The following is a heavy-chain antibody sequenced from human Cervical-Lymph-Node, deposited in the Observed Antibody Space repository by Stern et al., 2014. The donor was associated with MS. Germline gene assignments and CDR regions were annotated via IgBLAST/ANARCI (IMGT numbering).Heavy chain of an antibody. J-gene: IGHJ6*02. CDR1: GFAFDDYA. V-gene: IGHV3-9*01. D-gene: IGHD3-3*01. Sequence: EVQLEESGGGLVQPGRSLRLSCAAAGFAFDDYAMHWVRQAPGKGLAWVSGISWSGTKIGYADSVKGRFTISRDNAKNSLFLQMNNLRAEDTALYYCATANYEFGYYGMDVWGQGTAVTVS. CDR2: ISWSGTKI. CDR3: ATANYEFGYYGMDV.